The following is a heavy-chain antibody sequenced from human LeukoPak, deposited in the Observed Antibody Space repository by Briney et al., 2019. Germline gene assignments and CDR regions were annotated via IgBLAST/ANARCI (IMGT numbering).Heavy chain of an antibody. V-gene: IGHV4-59*01. Sequence: SETLSLTCTVSGGSISSYYWSWIRQPPGKGLEWIGYIYYSGSTNCNPSLKSRVTISVDTSKNQFSLKLSSVTAADTAVYYCAREEGGEYFDYWGQGTLVTVSS. CDR3: AREEGGEYFDY. CDR1: GGSISSYY. CDR2: IYYSGST. D-gene: IGHD3-16*01. J-gene: IGHJ4*02.